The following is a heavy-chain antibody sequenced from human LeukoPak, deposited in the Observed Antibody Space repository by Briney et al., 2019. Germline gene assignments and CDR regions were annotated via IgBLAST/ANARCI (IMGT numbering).Heavy chain of an antibody. CDR1: GYTFINYG. D-gene: IGHD6-13*01. CDR2: ISGYNGDT. V-gene: IGHV1-18*01. CDR3: ARDRHSGYSSSYFDF. J-gene: IGHJ4*02. Sequence: GASVKVSCKASGYTFINYGITWVRQAPGQGLEWMGWISGYNGDTDYAQTLQGRVTMTTATSTTTAYMELRGLTSDDTAVYYCARDRHSGYSSSYFDFWGQGTLVTVSS.